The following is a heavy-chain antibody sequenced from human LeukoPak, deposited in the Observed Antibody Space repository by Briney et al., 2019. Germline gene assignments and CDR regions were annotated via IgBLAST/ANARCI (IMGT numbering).Heavy chain of an antibody. CDR2: IKGDGSST. CDR3: ARDGYSFGHDFDY. V-gene: IGHV3-74*01. J-gene: IGHJ4*02. D-gene: IGHD5-18*01. Sequence: GGSLRLSCAASGFTFSSYWMHWVRHTPGKGLVWVSRIKGDGSSTSYADSVKGRFTVSRDNAKNTLYLQMNSLRAEDTAVYYCARDGYSFGHDFDYWGQGTLVTVSS. CDR1: GFTFSSYW.